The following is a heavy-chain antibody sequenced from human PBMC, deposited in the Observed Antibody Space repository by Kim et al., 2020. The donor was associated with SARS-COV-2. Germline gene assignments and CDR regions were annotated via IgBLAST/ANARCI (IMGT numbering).Heavy chain of an antibody. CDR1: GGSISSYY. V-gene: IGHV4-59*01. J-gene: IGHJ3*02. CDR3: ARVAILRYFDWPDAFDI. CDR2: IYYSGST. Sequence: SETLSLTCTVSGGSISSYYWSWIRQPPGKGLEWIGYIYYSGSTNYNPSLKSRVTISVDTSKNQFSLKLSSVTAADTAVYYCARVAILRYFDWPDAFDIWGQRTMVTVSS. D-gene: IGHD3-9*01.